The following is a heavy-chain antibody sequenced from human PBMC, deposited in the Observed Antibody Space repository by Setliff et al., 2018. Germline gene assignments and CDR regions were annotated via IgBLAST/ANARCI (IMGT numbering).Heavy chain of an antibody. CDR2: INHRGST. V-gene: IGHV4-34*01. CDR1: GDSFSDYY. Sequence: SETLSLTCAVYGDSFSDYYWSWIRQPPGKGLEWIEEINHRGSTNYNPSLKSRVTMSLDTSQNQFSLKLRSVTAADTAVYFCARLGGLLVATMPFDYWGQGTLVTVSS. CDR3: ARLGGLLVATMPFDY. D-gene: IGHD5-12*01. J-gene: IGHJ4*02.